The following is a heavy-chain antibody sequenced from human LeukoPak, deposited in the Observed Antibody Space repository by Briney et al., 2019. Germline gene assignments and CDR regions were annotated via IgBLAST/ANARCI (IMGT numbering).Heavy chain of an antibody. V-gene: IGHV3-23*01. CDR3: AKAFYYDSRGSTYFDY. CDR2: ISGSGGST. Sequence: GGSLRLSCAASGFTFSSYAMTWVRQAPGKGLEWVSGISGSGGSTYYADSVKGRFTISRDNSKNTLYLQMNSLRAEDTAVYYCAKAFYYDSRGSTYFDYWGQGTLVTVSS. CDR1: GFTFSSYA. D-gene: IGHD3-22*01. J-gene: IGHJ4*02.